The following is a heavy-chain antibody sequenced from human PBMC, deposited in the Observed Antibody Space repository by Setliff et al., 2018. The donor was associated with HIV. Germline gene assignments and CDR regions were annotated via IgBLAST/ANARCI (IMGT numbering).Heavy chain of an antibody. Sequence: SETLSLTCTVSGGSISSYYWSWIRQPPGEGLEWIGYIYYSGSTNYNPSLKSRVTISVDTSKNQFSLKLSSVTAADTAVYYCARGGGTSSPIDYHYYIDVWGKGTTVTVSS. V-gene: IGHV4-59*08. CDR3: ARGGGTSSPIDYHYYIDV. CDR1: GGSISSYY. J-gene: IGHJ6*03. D-gene: IGHD6-6*01. CDR2: IYYSGST.